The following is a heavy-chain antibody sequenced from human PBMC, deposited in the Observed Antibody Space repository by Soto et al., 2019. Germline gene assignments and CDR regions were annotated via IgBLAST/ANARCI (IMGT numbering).Heavy chain of an antibody. CDR2: ISYDGSDK. CDR1: GFTFSSYG. J-gene: IGHJ4*02. CDR3: ARVGAPGIDY. Sequence: GGSLRLSCAASGFTFSSYGMHWVRQAPGKGLEWVAVISYDGSDKYYADSVKGRFTISRDNAKNTLYLQMNSLRAEDTAVYYCARVGAPGIDYWGQGTLVTVSS. V-gene: IGHV3-30*03.